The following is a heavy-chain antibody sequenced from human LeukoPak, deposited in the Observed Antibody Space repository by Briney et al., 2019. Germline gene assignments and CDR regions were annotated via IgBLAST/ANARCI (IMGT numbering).Heavy chain of an antibody. CDR1: GFSFGTDA. CDR2: FNGNDGGT. Sequence: PGGSLRLSCAASGFSFGTDAMNWVRQAPGKALQWVSTFNGNDGGTFYADSVRGRFTISRDVSDNTLYLQMHSLRAEDTAVYYCARRRILYGMDVWGQGTTVIVSS. V-gene: IGHV3-23*01. J-gene: IGHJ6*02. D-gene: IGHD5-18*01. CDR3: ARRRILYGMDV.